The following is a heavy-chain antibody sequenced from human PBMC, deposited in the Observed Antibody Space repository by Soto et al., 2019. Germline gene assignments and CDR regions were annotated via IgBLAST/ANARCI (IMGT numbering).Heavy chain of an antibody. D-gene: IGHD7-27*01. CDR3: PPGLGQQDLVFDL. CDR1: GFTFGNAW. J-gene: IGHJ4*02. CDR2: IKSKGDGETT. Sequence: LGESGGAVVRPGGSLKLSCACPGFTFGNAWLTWVRQAPAKGLEWVGRIKSKGDGETTDFAAPVKGRIAISRNDSENIVFLQMSSLKTEDTGVYYCPPGLGQQDLVFDLWGQGALVTVSS. V-gene: IGHV3-15*02.